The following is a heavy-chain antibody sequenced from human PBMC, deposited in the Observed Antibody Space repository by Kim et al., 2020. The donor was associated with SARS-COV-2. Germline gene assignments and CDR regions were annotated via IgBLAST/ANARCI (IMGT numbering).Heavy chain of an antibody. V-gene: IGHV3-23*01. D-gene: IGHD1-1*01. J-gene: IGHJ5*02. CDR3: AKGRSSGTVDWFDP. Sequence: YAASLKGRLTISRDKSRNTVSLQMNSLTVEDTAVYYCAKGRSSGTVDWFDPWGQGTLVTVAS.